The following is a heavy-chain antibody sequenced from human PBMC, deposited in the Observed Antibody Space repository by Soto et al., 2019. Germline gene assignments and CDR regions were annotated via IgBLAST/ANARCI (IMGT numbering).Heavy chain of an antibody. CDR1: GFTFSTYW. D-gene: IGHD3-10*01. CDR2: IKQDGSEE. Sequence: EVQLVESGGGLVQPGGSLRLSCAASGFTFSTYWMSWVRQAPGKGLEWVANIKQDGSEEYYVDSVKGRFTISRDNAENSLYLQRNSRRGEDTAVYYCARTHGAYYAWDYWGQGTLVTVSS. V-gene: IGHV3-7*04. CDR3: ARTHGAYYAWDY. J-gene: IGHJ4*02.